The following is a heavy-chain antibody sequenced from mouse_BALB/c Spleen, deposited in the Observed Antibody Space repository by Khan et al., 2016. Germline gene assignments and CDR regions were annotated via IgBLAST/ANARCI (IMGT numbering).Heavy chain of an antibody. CDR1: GFNIKDYY. Sequence: VQLKQSGAELVRPGALVKLSCKASGFNIKDYYMHWVKQRPEQGLEWIGWIDPENGNTIYDPKFQGKASITADNSSNTANLQLSSLTSEDAAVYYGTLEGAWFAYWGQGTLVTVSA. V-gene: IGHV14-1*02. J-gene: IGHJ3*01. CDR2: IDPENGNT. CDR3: TLEGAWFAY.